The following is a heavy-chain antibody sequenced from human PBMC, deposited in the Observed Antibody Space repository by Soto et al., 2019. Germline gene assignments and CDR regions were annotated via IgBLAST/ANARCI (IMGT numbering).Heavy chain of an antibody. D-gene: IGHD6-13*01. Sequence: PGGSLRLSCAGSGFTFSTFDIHWVRQAPGKGLEWVSGIGTLSDTFYAASVQGRFTISRQNAKNSVYLQMNSLRAEDTALYYCAKSYSSNWYDYFDYWGQGTLVTVSS. V-gene: IGHV3-13*01. CDR3: AKSYSSNWYDYFDY. CDR2: IGTLSDT. CDR1: GFTFSTFD. J-gene: IGHJ4*02.